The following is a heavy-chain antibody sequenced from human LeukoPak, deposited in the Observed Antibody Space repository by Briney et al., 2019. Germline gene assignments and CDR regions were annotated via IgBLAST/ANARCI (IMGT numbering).Heavy chain of an antibody. CDR1: GFTFSSYG. J-gene: IGHJ5*02. D-gene: IGHD3-22*01. V-gene: IGHV3-30*03. CDR2: ISYDGSNK. CDR3: ARDLALNYYDSSANWFDP. Sequence: GGSLRLSCAASGFTFSSYGMHWVRQAPGKGLEWVAVISYDGSNKYYADSVKGRFTISRDNSKNTLYLQMNSLRAEDTAVYYCARDLALNYYDSSANWFDPWGQGTLVTVSS.